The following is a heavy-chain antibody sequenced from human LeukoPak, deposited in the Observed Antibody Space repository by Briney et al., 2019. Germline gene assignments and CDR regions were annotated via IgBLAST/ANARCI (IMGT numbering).Heavy chain of an antibody. Sequence: SETLSLTCAVYGGSFSGYYWSWIRHPPGKGLEWIGYIYSSGSTNSNPSLRSRVTISVDSSKNQFSLNLTSVTATDTAVYYCARRFETSGWVDYWGQGTLVTVSS. CDR1: GGSFSGYY. D-gene: IGHD6-19*01. V-gene: IGHV4-59*08. J-gene: IGHJ4*02. CDR3: ARRFETSGWVDY. CDR2: IYSSGST.